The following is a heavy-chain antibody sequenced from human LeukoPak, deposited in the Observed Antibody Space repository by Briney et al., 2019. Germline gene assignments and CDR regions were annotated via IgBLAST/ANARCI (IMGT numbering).Heavy chain of an antibody. Sequence: GGSPRLSCAASGFTVSSNYMTWVRQAPGKGLEWVSVIYSGGSTYYADSVKGRFTISRDNSKNTLYLQMNSLRAEDTAVYYCARGQQWLAFDYWGQGTLVTVSS. CDR2: IYSGGST. J-gene: IGHJ4*02. V-gene: IGHV3-53*01. CDR1: GFTVSSNY. CDR3: ARGQQWLAFDY. D-gene: IGHD6-19*01.